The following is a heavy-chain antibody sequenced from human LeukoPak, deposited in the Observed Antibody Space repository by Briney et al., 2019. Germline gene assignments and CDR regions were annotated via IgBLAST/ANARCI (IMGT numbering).Heavy chain of an antibody. J-gene: IGHJ4*02. CDR3: ARDDRWRTGGSDY. CDR2: INPNSGGT. D-gene: IGHD1-14*01. Sequence: GASVKVSCQASGYTFTGYYMHWVRQAPGQGLEWMGWINPNSGGTNYAQKFQGRVTMTRDTSISTAYMELSSLRSEDTAVYYCARDDRWRTGGSDYSGQGTLVTVSS. CDR1: GYTFTGYY. V-gene: IGHV1-2*02.